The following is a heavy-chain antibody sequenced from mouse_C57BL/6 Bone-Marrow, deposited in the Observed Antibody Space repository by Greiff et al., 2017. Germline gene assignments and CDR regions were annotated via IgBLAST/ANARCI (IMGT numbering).Heavy chain of an antibody. CDR3: ARVKKYWYFDD. V-gene: IGHV1-81*01. CDR1: GYTFTSYG. J-gene: IGHJ1*03. CDR2: IYPRSGNT. Sequence: QVQLQQSGAELARPGASVKLSCTASGYTFTSYGISWVKQRTGQGLEWIGEIYPRSGNTYYNEKFKGKATLTADKSSSTAYMELRSLTSEDSAVYFCARVKKYWYFDDWGTGTTVTVSS.